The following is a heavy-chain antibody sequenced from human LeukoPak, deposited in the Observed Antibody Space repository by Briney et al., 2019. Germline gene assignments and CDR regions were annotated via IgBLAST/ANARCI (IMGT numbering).Heavy chain of an antibody. CDR3: ASPTVPHAFDI. V-gene: IGHV4-31*03. CDR1: GGSISSGGYY. Sequence: SETLSLTCTVSGGSISSGGYYWSWIRQHPGKGLEWIGDIHYSGSTYYNPSLKSRVTISVDTTKNQFSLKLSSVTAADTAVYYCASPTVPHAFDIWGQGTMVTVHS. J-gene: IGHJ3*02. CDR2: IHYSGST. D-gene: IGHD4-17*01.